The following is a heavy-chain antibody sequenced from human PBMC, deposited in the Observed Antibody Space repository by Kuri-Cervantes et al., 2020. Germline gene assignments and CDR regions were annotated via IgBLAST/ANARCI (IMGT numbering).Heavy chain of an antibody. CDR3: AKGDYDSSGYYYMYYGMDV. CDR2: ISYDGSNK. V-gene: IGHV3-30*01. CDR1: GFTFSSYA. J-gene: IGHJ6*02. D-gene: IGHD3-22*01. Sequence: GGSLRLSCAASGFTFSSYAMHWVRQAPGKGLEWVAVISYDGSNKYYADSVKGRFTISRDNSKNTLYLQMNSLRAEDTALYYCAKGDYDSSGYYYMYYGMDVWGQGTTVTVSS.